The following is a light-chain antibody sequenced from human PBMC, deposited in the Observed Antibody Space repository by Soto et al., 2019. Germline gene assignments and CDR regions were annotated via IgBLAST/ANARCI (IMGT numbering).Light chain of an antibody. V-gene: IGKV1-9*01. CDR2: VAS. Sequence: DIELTQSPSFLSASVGDRVTITCRASQGIGSYLAWYQQKPGKVPKLLIYVASTLQSGVPSRFSGSGSGTEFTPTISSLQPEDFATYYCQQFGSYPLTFGGGTEVEI. CDR1: QGIGSY. J-gene: IGKJ4*01. CDR3: QQFGSYPLT.